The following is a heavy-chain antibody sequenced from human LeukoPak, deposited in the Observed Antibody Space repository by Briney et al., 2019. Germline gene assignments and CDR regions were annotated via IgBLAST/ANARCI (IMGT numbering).Heavy chain of an antibody. Sequence: SVKVSCKASGYTFTSYDINWGRQAHGQGLEWMGWMNPNSGNTCYAQKFQGRVTMTRTTSISTAYMELSSLRSEDTAVYYCARRGWWLRFMDYYGMDVWGQGTTVTVSS. CDR3: ARRGWWLRFMDYYGMDV. D-gene: IGHD5-12*01. V-gene: IGHV1-8*01. J-gene: IGHJ6*02. CDR1: GYTFTSYD. CDR2: MNPNSGNT.